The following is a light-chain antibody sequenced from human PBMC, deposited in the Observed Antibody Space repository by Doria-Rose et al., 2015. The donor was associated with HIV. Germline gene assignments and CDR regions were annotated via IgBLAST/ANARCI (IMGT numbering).Light chain of an antibody. J-gene: IGKJ3*01. CDR3: QQYYDTPS. V-gene: IGKV4-1*01. Sequence: DIRVTQSPESLGMSLGERATLNCKSNQSLLYTSKNYLAWYQQKPGQPPKLLIYWASTRQSAVPARFSGSRSGTDFTLTISSLEAEDVAVYYCQQYYDTPSFGPGTTVDI. CDR2: WAS. CDR1: QSLLYTSKNY.